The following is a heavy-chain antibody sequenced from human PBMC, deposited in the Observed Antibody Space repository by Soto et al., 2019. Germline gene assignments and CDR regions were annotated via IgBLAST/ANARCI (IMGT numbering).Heavy chain of an antibody. CDR2: IYESGST. J-gene: IGHJ6*02. CDR1: GGSIGSYY. CDR3: ARARITLVREIIKYNMDI. D-gene: IGHD3-10*01. Sequence: SETLSLTCTVSGGSIGSYYWSWIRQPPGKGLEWIGYIYESGSTNSNPSLQSRVTISVDTSKDQFYLNLSPVTAADTATYYCARARITLVREIIKYNMDIWGQGTTVTVSS. V-gene: IGHV4-59*01.